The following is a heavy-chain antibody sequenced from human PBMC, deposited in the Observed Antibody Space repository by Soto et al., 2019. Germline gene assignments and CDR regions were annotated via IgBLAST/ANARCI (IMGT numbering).Heavy chain of an antibody. J-gene: IGHJ6*02. Sequence: EVQLLESGGGLVQPGGSLRLSCAASGFTFSSYAMSWVRQAPGKGLEWVSAISGSGGSTYYADSVKGRFTISRDNSKTTLYLQMNSLRAEDTAVYYCAKDVVVVPAAMEGGYYYYGMDVWGQGTTVTVSS. CDR2: ISGSGGST. V-gene: IGHV3-23*01. CDR1: GFTFSSYA. D-gene: IGHD2-2*01. CDR3: AKDVVVVPAAMEGGYYYYGMDV.